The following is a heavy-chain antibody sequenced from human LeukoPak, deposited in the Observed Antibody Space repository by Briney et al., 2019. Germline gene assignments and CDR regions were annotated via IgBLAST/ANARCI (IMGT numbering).Heavy chain of an antibody. V-gene: IGHV4-34*01. D-gene: IGHD3-10*01. CDR2: INHSGST. CDR3: ARGLLLWFGDPIGGFDP. J-gene: IGHJ5*02. Sequence: SETLSLTCAVSGGSFSGYYWSWIRQPPGKGLEWIGEINHSGSTNYNPSLKSRVTISVDTSKNQFSLKLSSVTAADTAVYYCARGLLLWFGDPIGGFDPRGQGTLVTVSS. CDR1: GGSFSGYY.